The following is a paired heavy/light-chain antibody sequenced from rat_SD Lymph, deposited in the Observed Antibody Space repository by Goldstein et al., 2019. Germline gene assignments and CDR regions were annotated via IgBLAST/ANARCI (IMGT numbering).Heavy chain of an antibody. CDR1: GFTFSSYG. V-gene: IGHV5-62*01. J-gene: IGHJ2*01. CDR2: ISSSSGT. D-gene: IGHD5-1*01. CDR3: ARGPTGSSRD. Sequence: VQLVESGGGLVQPGKSLKLSCSASGFTFSSYGMHWIRQAPGKGLDWVAYISSSSGTVYADAVKGRFTISRDNAKNTLYLQLNSLKSEDTAIYYCARGPTGSSRDWGQGVMVTVSS.
Light chain of an antibody. V-gene: IGKV8S5*01. CDR1: QSLFGSVRQKNY. Sequence: DIVMTQSPSSLAVSAGETVTINCKSSQSLFGSVRQKNYLAWYQQKPGQSPKLLIYLASTRESGVPDRFIGSGSGTDFTLTISSVQAEDLANYYCQQYYDTPLTFGSGTKLEIK. CDR2: LAS. CDR3: QQYYDTPLT. J-gene: IGKJ5*01.